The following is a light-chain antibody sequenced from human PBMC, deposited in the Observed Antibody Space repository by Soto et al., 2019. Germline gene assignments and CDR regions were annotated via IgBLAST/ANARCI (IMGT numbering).Light chain of an antibody. J-gene: IGKJ1*01. CDR3: QQYGSPPTT. Sequence: EIVLTQSPGTLSLSPGERATLSCRASQIVTGTYLAWYQQKPGQAPRLLIYGASSRAPGIPDRFSGSGSGTDFTLTISRLEPEDFAVYSCQQYGSPPTTFGQGTKVEI. V-gene: IGKV3-20*01. CDR1: QIVTGTY. CDR2: GAS.